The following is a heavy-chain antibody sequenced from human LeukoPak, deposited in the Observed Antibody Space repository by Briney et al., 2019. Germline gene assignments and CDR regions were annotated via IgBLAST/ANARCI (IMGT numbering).Heavy chain of an antibody. CDR3: ARVGPWVNPDYYYYYMDV. V-gene: IGHV3-21*01. J-gene: IGHJ6*03. D-gene: IGHD1-14*01. Sequence: SLTPSCPGSGFIFTSFGMHWIRQPPGKGLEWVSSISSSSSYIYYADSVKGRFTISRDDAKNSLYLQMNSLRDEDTAVYYCARVGPWVNPDYYYYYMDVWAKGPRSPSP. CDR1: GFIFTSFG. CDR2: ISSSSSYI.